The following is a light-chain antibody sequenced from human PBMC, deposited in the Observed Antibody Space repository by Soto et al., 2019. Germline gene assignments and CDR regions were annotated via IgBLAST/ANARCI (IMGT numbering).Light chain of an antibody. Sequence: AIRMTQSPSSLSASTGDRVTITCRASQGISSYLAWYQQKPGKAPKLLIYAASTLQSGVPSRFSGSGSGTDFTLTISCLQSGDFATDYCQQYYSYIPITFGQGTRLQIK. J-gene: IGKJ5*01. CDR2: AAS. CDR3: QQYYSYIPIT. CDR1: QGISSY. V-gene: IGKV1-8*01.